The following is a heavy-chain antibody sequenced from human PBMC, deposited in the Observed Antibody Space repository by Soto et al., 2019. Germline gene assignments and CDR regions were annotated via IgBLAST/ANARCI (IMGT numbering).Heavy chain of an antibody. J-gene: IGHJ4*02. CDR2: ISYDGSNK. CDR1: GFTFSSYA. CDR3: ARDLEIAVAGRLDD. V-gene: IGHV3-30-3*01. D-gene: IGHD6-19*01. Sequence: QVQLVESGGGVVQPGRSLRLSCAASGFTFSSYAMHWVRQAPGKGLEWVAVISYDGSNKYYADSVKGRFTISRDNSKNTLYLQMNCLRAEDTAVYYCARDLEIAVAGRLDDWGQGTLVTVSS.